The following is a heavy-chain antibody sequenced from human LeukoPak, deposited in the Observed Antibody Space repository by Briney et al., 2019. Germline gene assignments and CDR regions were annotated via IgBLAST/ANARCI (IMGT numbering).Heavy chain of an antibody. D-gene: IGHD3-10*01. CDR3: AESYYYGSGSYSPDQYY. Sequence: PSETLSLTCTVSGGSISSSSYYWGWIRQPPGKGLEWIGSIYYSGSTYYNPSLKSRVTISVDTSKNQFSLKLSSVTAADTAVYYCAESYYYGSGSYSPDQYYWGQGTLVTVSS. CDR1: GGSISSSSYY. J-gene: IGHJ4*02. CDR2: IYYSGST. V-gene: IGHV4-39*01.